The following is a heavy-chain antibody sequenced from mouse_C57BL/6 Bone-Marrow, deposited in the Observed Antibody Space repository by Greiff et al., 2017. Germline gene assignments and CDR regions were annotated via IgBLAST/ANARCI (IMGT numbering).Heavy chain of an antibody. CDR2: INPYNGGT. J-gene: IGHJ4*01. CDR3: GEGERRYAMDY. Sequence: VQLKESGPVLVKPGASVKMSCKASGYTFTDYYMNWVKQSHGKSLEWIGVINPYNGGTSYNQKFKGKATLTVDKSSSTAYMELNSLTSEDSAVYYCGEGERRYAMDYWGQGTSVTVSS. CDR1: GYTFTDYY. V-gene: IGHV1-19*01. D-gene: IGHD2-12*01.